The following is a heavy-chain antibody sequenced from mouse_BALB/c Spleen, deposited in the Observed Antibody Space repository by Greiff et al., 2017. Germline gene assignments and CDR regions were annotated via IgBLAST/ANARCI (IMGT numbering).Heavy chain of an antibody. J-gene: IGHJ2*01. D-gene: IGHD2-10*02. CDR3: ALGYYFDY. Sequence: VQLQQSGAELVKPGASVKLSCTASGFNIKDTYMHWVKQRPEQGLEWIGRIDPANGNTKYDPKFQGKATITADTSSNTAYLQLSSLTSEDTAVYYCALGYYFDYWGQGTTHTVSS. CDR1: GFNIKDTY. V-gene: IGHV14-3*02. CDR2: IDPANGNT.